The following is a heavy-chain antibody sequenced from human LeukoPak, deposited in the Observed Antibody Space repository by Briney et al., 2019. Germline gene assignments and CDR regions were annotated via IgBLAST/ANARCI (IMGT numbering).Heavy chain of an antibody. CDR1: GFTFSSYS. CDR3: AKDLSQLGMFDY. CDR2: ISSSSSYI. Sequence: GGSLRLSCAASGFTFSSYSMNWVRQAPGKGLEWVSSISSSSSYIYYADSVKGRFTISRDNSKNTLYLQMNSLRAEDTAVYYCAKDLSQLGMFDYWGQGTLVTVSS. V-gene: IGHV3-21*04. D-gene: IGHD5-18*01. J-gene: IGHJ4*02.